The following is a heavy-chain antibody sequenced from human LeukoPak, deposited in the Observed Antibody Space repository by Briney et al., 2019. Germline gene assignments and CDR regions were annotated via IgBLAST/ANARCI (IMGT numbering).Heavy chain of an antibody. Sequence: GGSLRLSCAASGFTFSTYTMNWIRQAPGKGLECLSYIGGGNIWYADSVKGRFTISRDNAKNSLYLQMNSLRAEDTALYFCARDVSWSFDYWGQGALVTVSS. D-gene: IGHD3-3*01. J-gene: IGHJ4*02. V-gene: IGHV3-48*01. CDR1: GFTFSTYT. CDR3: ARDVSWSFDY. CDR2: IGGGNI.